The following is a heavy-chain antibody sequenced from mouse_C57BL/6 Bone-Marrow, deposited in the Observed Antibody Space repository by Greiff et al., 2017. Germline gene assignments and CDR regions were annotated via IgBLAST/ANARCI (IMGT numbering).Heavy chain of an antibody. V-gene: IGHV1-82*01. CDR1: GFNIKDDY. CDR2: IYPGDGDT. J-gene: IGHJ2*01. Sequence: VQLQQSGAELVRPGASVKLSCTASGFNIKDDYMHWVKQRPGKGLEWIGRIYPGDGDTNYNGKFKGKATLTADKSSSTAYMQLSSLTSEDSAVYVCAIWRSYYFDYWGQGTTLTVSS. D-gene: IGHD1-1*02. CDR3: AIWRSYYFDY.